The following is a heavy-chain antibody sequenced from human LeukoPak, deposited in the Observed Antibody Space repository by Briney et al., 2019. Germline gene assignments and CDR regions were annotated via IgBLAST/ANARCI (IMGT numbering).Heavy chain of an antibody. CDR2: IYPGDSDT. D-gene: IGHD3-3*01. J-gene: IGHJ4*02. Sequence: GESLKISCKGSGYSFTTYWIGWVRQMPGKGREWMGIIYPGDSDTRYSPSFQGQVTISADKSISTAYLQWSSLKASDTAMYYCARTYYDFWSGDYFDYWGQGTLVTVSS. CDR3: ARTYYDFWSGDYFDY. V-gene: IGHV5-51*01. CDR1: GYSFTTYW.